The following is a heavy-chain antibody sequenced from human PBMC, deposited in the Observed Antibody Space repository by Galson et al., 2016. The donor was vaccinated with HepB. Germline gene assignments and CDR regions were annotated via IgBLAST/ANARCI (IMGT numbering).Heavy chain of an antibody. CDR2: ISYDGSNK. CDR1: GFTFGSYG. D-gene: IGHD2-2*02. CDR3: AKGGLYRGYYYYGMYV. J-gene: IGHJ6*02. Sequence: SLRLSCAASGFTFGSYGMHWVRQAPGKGLEWVAVISYDGSNKYYADSVKGRFTISRDNSKNTLYLQMNSLRAEDTAVYYCAKGGLYRGYYYYGMYVWAKGPRSPSP. V-gene: IGHV3-30*18.